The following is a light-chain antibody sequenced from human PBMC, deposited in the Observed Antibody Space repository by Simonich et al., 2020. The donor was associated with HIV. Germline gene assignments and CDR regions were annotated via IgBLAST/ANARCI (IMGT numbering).Light chain of an antibody. CDR2: KAS. CDR1: QSISTW. CDR3: QNYNSAPIT. V-gene: IGKV1-5*03. J-gene: IGKJ5*01. Sequence: DIQMTQSPSPLSASVGDRVTKTCRASQSISTWLAWYQQKPGKAPKLQIYKASSLESWVPSRFSGSGSGTEFTLTIISLQPDDFAIYYCQNYNSAPITFGQGTRLEIK.